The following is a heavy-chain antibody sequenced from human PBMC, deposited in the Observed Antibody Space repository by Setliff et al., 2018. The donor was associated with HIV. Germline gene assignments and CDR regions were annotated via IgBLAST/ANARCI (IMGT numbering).Heavy chain of an antibody. V-gene: IGHV4-38-2*01. CDR2: MFRTGTS. Sequence: SETLSLTCAVSGYSIRSGYYWGWIRQSPGKGLEWIGTMFRTGTSYYNPSLTSRVTISQDTSKNQFSLELTSVTAADTAAYYCATVDGTRYLDYWGQGTQVTVSS. J-gene: IGHJ4*02. CDR3: ATVDGTRYLDY. D-gene: IGHD1-1*01. CDR1: GYSIRSGYY.